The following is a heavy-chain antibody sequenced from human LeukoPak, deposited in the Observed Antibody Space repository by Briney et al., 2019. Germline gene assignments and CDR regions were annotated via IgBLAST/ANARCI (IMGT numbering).Heavy chain of an antibody. CDR3: AGDKAVAGINFFDS. D-gene: IGHD6-19*01. J-gene: IGHJ4*02. Sequence: ASVKVSCKASGYTFTGYYIHWVRQAPGQGLEWMGWINPNSGGTNYAQKFQGRVTMTRDTSISTAYMELSRLTSGDTAVYYCAGDKAVAGINFFDSWGQGTLVTVSS. V-gene: IGHV1-2*02. CDR1: GYTFTGYY. CDR2: INPNSGGT.